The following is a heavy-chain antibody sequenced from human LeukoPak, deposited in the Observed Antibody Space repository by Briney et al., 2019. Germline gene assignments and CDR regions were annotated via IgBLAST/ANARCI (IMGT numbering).Heavy chain of an antibody. CDR3: ARDSYDSSGYYYY. J-gene: IGHJ4*02. D-gene: IGHD3-22*01. CDR1: GFTFSSYA. Sequence: GRSLRLSCAASGFTFSSYAMHWVRQAPGKGLEWVAVISYDGSNKYYADSVKGRFTISRDNSKNTLYLQMNSLRAEDTTVYYCARDSYDSSGYYYYWGQGTLVTVSS. CDR2: ISYDGSNK. V-gene: IGHV3-30*04.